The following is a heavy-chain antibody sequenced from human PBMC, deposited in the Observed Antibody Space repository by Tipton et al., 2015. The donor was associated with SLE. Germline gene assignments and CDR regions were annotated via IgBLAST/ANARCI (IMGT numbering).Heavy chain of an antibody. CDR3: ARGGRGAFDI. Sequence: GLVKPSETLSLTCTVSGGSISSGGYYWSWIRQHPGKGLEWIGYIYYSGSTYYNPSLKSRVTISVDTSKNQFSLKLSSVTAADTAVYYCARGGRGAFDIWGQGTMVTVSS. V-gene: IGHV4-31*03. J-gene: IGHJ3*02. CDR2: IYYSGST. CDR1: GGSISSGGYY.